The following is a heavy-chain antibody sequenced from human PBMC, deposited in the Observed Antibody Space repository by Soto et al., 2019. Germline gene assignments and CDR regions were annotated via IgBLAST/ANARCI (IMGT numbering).Heavy chain of an antibody. Sequence: GESLKISCKGSGYTFTNYYIGWVRQMPGKGLEWMAIIYPGDSQTRYNPSSQGQVTISTDKSITTAYLQWSSLKASDTAMYYCVSRRGLGNIDAFDAWGQGTMVTVSS. CDR2: IYPGDSQT. D-gene: IGHD3-10*01. CDR3: VSRRGLGNIDAFDA. J-gene: IGHJ3*01. V-gene: IGHV5-51*01. CDR1: GYTFTNYY.